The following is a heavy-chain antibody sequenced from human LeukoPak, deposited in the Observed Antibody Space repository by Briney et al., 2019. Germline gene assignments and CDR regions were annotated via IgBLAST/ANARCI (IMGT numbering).Heavy chain of an antibody. J-gene: IGHJ4*02. D-gene: IGHD1-26*01. Sequence: GGSLRLSCAASGFTFNEYAMHWVRQAPGKGLEWVSGISWNNGSVAYAVSVRGRFTISRALYLQMNSLRVEDTAIYYCAKSIVNSGTYIPFDYWGQGTLVTVSS. CDR3: AKSIVNSGTYIPFDY. CDR1: GFTFNEYA. V-gene: IGHV3-9*01. CDR2: ISWNNGSV.